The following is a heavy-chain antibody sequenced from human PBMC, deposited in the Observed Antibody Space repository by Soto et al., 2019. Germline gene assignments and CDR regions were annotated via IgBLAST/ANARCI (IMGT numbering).Heavy chain of an antibody. CDR1: GFSLTTDGMG. J-gene: IGHJ4*02. V-gene: IGHV2-26*01. D-gene: IGHD6-13*01. CDR2: IFSSDEK. Sequence: SGPTLVNPTETLTLTCTVSGFSLTTDGMGVSWVRQPPGKALEWLAQIFSSDEKAYSASLKSRLSISKDTSNSQVVLTVTNVDPVDTATYFCLRIRGYDSMIPVDFWGQGILVTV. CDR3: LRIRGYDSMIPVDF.